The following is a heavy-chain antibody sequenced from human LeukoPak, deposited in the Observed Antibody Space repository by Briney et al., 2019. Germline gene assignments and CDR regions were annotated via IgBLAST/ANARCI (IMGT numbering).Heavy chain of an antibody. CDR1: GFVFRSYA. CDR3: ARDHLD. J-gene: IGHJ4*02. CDR2: IYSDSST. V-gene: IGHV3-53*01. Sequence: PGGSLRLSCAASGFVFRSYAMSWVRQAPGKGLEWVSVIYSDSSTYYADSVKGRFTISRDNSKNTLYLQMNSLRAEDTAVYYCARDHLDWGQGTLVTVSS.